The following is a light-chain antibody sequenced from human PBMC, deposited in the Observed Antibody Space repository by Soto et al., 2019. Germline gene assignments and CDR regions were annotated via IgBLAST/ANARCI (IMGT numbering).Light chain of an antibody. CDR1: QTVSSNY. V-gene: IGKV3-20*01. J-gene: IGKJ4*01. CDR3: QQYGSSPLT. CDR2: GAS. Sequence: EIVLTQSPGTLSLSPGERATLSCRASQTVSSNYLAWYQQKPGQAPRFLIYGASSRATGILDRFSGSGSGTDFTLTISRLEPEDFAVYYCQQYGSSPLTFGGGTKVDIK.